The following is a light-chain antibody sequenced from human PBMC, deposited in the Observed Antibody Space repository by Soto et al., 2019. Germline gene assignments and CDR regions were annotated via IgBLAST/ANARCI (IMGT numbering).Light chain of an antibody. J-gene: IGLJ2*01. V-gene: IGLV2-14*03. Sequence: QSALTQPASVSGSPGQAITISCAGTTSDIGRFNSVSWYQHHPGKAPKLMIYDVSNRPSGLSNRFSGSKSGNTASLIISGLQAEDEADYYFASYTTSSIVVFGGGTKLTVL. CDR3: ASYTTSSIVV. CDR2: DVS. CDR1: TSDIGRFNS.